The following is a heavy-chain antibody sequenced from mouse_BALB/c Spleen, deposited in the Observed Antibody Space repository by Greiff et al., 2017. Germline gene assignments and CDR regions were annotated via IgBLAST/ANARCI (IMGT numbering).Heavy chain of an antibody. Sequence: EVKLMESGGGLVKPGGSLKLSCAASGFTFSSYAMSWVRQSPEKRLEWVAEISSGGSYTYYPDTVTGRFTISRDNAKNTLYLEMSSLRSEDTAMYYCARVSYDYDKFAYWGQGTLVTVSA. V-gene: IGHV5-9-4*01. CDR2: ISSGGSYT. J-gene: IGHJ3*01. D-gene: IGHD2-4*01. CDR1: GFTFSSYA. CDR3: ARVSYDYDKFAY.